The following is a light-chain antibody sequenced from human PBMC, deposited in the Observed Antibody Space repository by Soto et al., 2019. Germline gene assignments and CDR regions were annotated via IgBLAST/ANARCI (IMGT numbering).Light chain of an antibody. J-gene: IGKJ3*01. CDR2: AAS. Sequence: DIRMTQSPSSLSASVGDRVTITCRASQSISSYLNWYQQKPGKAPKLLIYAASSLQSGVPSRFSGSGSGTDFTLTISSLQPEDFATYYCQQSYSTRIFTFGPGTKVDIK. CDR3: QQSYSTRIFT. CDR1: QSISSY. V-gene: IGKV1-39*01.